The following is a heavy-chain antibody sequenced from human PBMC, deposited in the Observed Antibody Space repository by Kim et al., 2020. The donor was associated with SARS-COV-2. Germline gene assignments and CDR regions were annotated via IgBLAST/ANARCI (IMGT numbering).Heavy chain of an antibody. J-gene: IGHJ3*02. CDR3: TRDYYDSSGYRDAFDI. D-gene: IGHD3-22*01. V-gene: IGHV3-49*02. Sequence: SVKGRFTISRDDSKSIAYLQMNSLKTEDTAVYYCTRDYYDSSGYRDAFDIWGQGTMVTFSS.